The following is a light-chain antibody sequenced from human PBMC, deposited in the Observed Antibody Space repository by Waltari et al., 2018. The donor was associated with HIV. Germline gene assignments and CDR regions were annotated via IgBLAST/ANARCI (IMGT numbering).Light chain of an antibody. CDR2: RGS. CDR3: LQYAESART. J-gene: IGKJ1*01. V-gene: IGKV3-20*01. CDR1: ESVSDDY. Sequence: EIVLTQSPATLSVSPGDRATLSCRASESVSDDYLAWYQQKPGQAPRLLISRGSYRAAGTPDRFSGSGSGTEFTLTISRLEPEDFVVYYCLQYAESARTFGQGTKVEIK.